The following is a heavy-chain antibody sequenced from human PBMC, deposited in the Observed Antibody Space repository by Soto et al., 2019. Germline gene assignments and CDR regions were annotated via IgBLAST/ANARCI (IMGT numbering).Heavy chain of an antibody. CDR3: ARLPQFLWCGVLTSRAYYFHD. CDR1: GYSFSTYW. Sequence: PGESLKIACTGPGYSFSTYWIAWVRQMPGKGLQWMGIIYPGDSDTRYSPSFPRKVTLSADQSTKTAYLQWRRLKAWHTAISCCARLPQFLWCGVLTSRAYYFHDWGRGSIVNVSS. D-gene: IGHD3-10*01. CDR2: IYPGDSDT. J-gene: IGHJ4*02. V-gene: IGHV5-51*01.